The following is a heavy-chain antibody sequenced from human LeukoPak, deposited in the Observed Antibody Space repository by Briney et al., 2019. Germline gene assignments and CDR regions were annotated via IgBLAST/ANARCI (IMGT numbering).Heavy chain of an antibody. CDR2: ISPGGGPT. V-gene: IGHV3-23*01. J-gene: IGHJ4*02. CDR3: AKDGAWLRFDD. D-gene: IGHD5-12*01. Sequence: GGSLRLSCAGSGFPFSIHGMNWVRQAPGKGLEGVSGISPGGGPTYYAHSVKGRFTISRDDSRNTLYLHMKNLSAEDTAVYYCAKDGAWLRFDDWGQGILVTVSS. CDR1: GFPFSIHG.